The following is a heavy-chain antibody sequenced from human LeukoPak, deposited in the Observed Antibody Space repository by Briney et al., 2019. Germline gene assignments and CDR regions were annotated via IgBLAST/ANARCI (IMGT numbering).Heavy chain of an antibody. CDR1: GGSISSYY. D-gene: IGHD3-22*01. Sequence: SETPSLTCTVSGGSISSYYRSWIRQPPGKGLEWIGNIYYSGSTNYNPSLKSRVTISVDTSKNQFSLKLSSVTAADTAVYYCTRGSIAYYYMDVWGKGTTVTISS. CDR3: TRGSIAYYYMDV. J-gene: IGHJ6*03. CDR2: IYYSGST. V-gene: IGHV4-59*01.